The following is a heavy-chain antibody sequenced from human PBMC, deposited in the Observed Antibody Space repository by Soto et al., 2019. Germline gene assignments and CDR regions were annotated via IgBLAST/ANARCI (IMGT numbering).Heavy chain of an antibody. CDR1: GGSFSGYY. D-gene: IGHD3-22*01. V-gene: IGHV4-34*01. CDR3: ARAYYDSSGYYDY. CDR2: INHSGST. Sequence: SETLSLTCAVYGGSFSGYYWSWIRQPPGKGLEWIGEINHSGSTNYNPSLKSRVTISVDTSKNQFSLKLSSVTAADTAVYYCARAYYDSSGYYDYWGQGTLVTVSS. J-gene: IGHJ4*02.